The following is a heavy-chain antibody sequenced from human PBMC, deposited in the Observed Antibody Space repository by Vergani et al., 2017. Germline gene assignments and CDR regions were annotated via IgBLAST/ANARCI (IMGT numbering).Heavy chain of an antibody. V-gene: IGHV1-69*13. CDR2: IIPIFGTA. CDR1: GGTFSSYA. CDR3: ARDTRKGFGELLPDY. J-gene: IGHJ4*02. Sequence: QVQLVQSGAEVKKPGSSVKVSCKASGGTFSSYAISWVRQAPGQGLEWMGRIIPIFGTANYAQKFQGRVTITADESTSTAYMELCSLRSEDTAVYYCARDTRKGFGELLPDYWGQGTLVTVSS. D-gene: IGHD3-10*01.